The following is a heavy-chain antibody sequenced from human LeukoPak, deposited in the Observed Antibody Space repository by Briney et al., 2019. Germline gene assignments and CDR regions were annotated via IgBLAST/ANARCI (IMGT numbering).Heavy chain of an antibody. J-gene: IGHJ6*02. Sequence: GGSLRLSCAASGFTFSSYGMHWVRQAPGKGLEWVGVISYDGSNKYYADSVKGRFTISRDNSKNTLYLQMNSLRAEDTAVYYCAKVAHYYYGMDVWGQGTTVTVSS. CDR1: GFTFSSYG. V-gene: IGHV3-30*18. CDR3: AKVAHYYYGMDV. CDR2: ISYDGSNK.